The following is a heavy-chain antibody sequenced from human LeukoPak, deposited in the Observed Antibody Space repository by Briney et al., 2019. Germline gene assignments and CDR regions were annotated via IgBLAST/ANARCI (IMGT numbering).Heavy chain of an antibody. J-gene: IGHJ4*02. CDR2: IKQDGNEK. CDR1: EITFSSYW. D-gene: IGHD6-6*01. Sequence: GGSLRLSCAASEITFSSYWMTWVRQAPGKGLEWVASIKQDGNEKYYVDSVRGRFTISRDNAKNSLYPQMNSLRAEDTAVYYCALPPFLIAAPPKVWGQGTLVTVSS. V-gene: IGHV3-7*01. CDR3: ALPPFLIAAPPKV.